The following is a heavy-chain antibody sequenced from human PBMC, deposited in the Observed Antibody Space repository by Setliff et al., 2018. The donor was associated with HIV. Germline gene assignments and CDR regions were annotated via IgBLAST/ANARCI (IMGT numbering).Heavy chain of an antibody. Sequence: PGGSLRLSCAASGFTFSTNAMNWVRQAPGKGLEWVSGIDSDGSDTNYADSVRGRFTISRDNAKNTVYLQLTSLRAEDTAVYYCARGPQYNFWGGYLGLWGQGTLVTVSS. CDR2: IDSDGSDT. CDR1: GFTFSTNA. CDR3: ARGPQYNFWGGYLGL. J-gene: IGHJ4*02. V-gene: IGHV3-74*01. D-gene: IGHD3-3*01.